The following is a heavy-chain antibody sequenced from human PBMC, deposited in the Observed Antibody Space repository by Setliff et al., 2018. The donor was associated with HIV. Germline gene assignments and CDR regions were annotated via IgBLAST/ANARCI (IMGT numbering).Heavy chain of an antibody. D-gene: IGHD3-10*01. V-gene: IGHV1-2*02. CDR1: GGTFSNYG. Sequence: ASVKVSCKASGGTFSNYGMSWVRQAPGQGLEWMGCINPNSGDTNYAQKFQGRVTMTEDTSTDTAYMELSSLRSEDTAVYYCATLWLLYYDFWGQGTLVTVSS. CDR2: INPNSGDT. J-gene: IGHJ4*02. CDR3: ATLWLLYYDF.